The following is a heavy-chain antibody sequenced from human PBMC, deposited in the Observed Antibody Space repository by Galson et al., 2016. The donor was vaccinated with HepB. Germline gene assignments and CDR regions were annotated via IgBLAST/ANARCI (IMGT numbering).Heavy chain of an antibody. J-gene: IGHJ5*02. D-gene: IGHD2-8*01. CDR1: GDSITTYY. V-gene: IGHV4-59*08. Sequence: SETLSLTCTVSGDSITTYYWNWIRQSPGKGLEWIGHVSYSGSVKYNPSLESRVIISLDTSKNQFSLKLSSVTAGDTAMYYCARRRLMGNAINHSQLNWLDPWGQGTLVTVSS. CDR3: ARRRLMGNAINHSQLNWLDP. CDR2: VSYSGSV.